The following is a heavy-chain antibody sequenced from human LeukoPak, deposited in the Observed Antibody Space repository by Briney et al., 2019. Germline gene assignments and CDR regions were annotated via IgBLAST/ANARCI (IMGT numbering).Heavy chain of an antibody. D-gene: IGHD1-14*01. CDR1: GGSISSYY. J-gene: IGHJ3*02. Sequence: SETLSLTCTVSGGSISSYYWSWIRQPPGKGLEWIGYIYYSGSTNYNPSLKSRVTISVDTSKNQFSLKLSSVTAADTAVYYCARGLNNRKSGRRFDVFEIWGQGAMVTVSS. V-gene: IGHV4-59*01. CDR3: ARGLNNRKSGRRFDVFEI. CDR2: IYYSGST.